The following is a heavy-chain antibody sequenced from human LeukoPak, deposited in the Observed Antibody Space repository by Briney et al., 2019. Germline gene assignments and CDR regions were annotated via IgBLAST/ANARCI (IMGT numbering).Heavy chain of an antibody. V-gene: IGHV3-74*01. CDR1: GFTFSSYS. J-gene: IGHJ6*03. D-gene: IGHD2-2*01. CDR2: INSDGSST. CDR3: ASYRSNYYYMDV. Sequence: LPGGSLRLSCAASGFTFSSYSMNWVRQAPGKGLEWVSRINSDGSSTSYADSVKGRFTISRDNAKNTLYLQMNSLRAEDTAVYYCASYRSNYYYMDVWGKGTTVTVSS.